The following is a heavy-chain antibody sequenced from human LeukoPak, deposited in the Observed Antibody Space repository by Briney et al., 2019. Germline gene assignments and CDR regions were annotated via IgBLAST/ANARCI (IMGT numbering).Heavy chain of an antibody. D-gene: IGHD6-13*01. CDR3: ARDGFGIAAAGTGGRGYYYYGMDV. Sequence: GGSLRLSCAASGFTFSNYAMSWVRQAPGKGLEWVSVIYSGGSTYYADSVKGRFTISRHNSKNTLYLQMNSLRAEDTAVYYCARDGFGIAAAGTGGRGYYYYGMDVWGQGTTVTVSS. CDR1: GFTFSNYA. V-gene: IGHV3-53*04. CDR2: IYSGGST. J-gene: IGHJ6*02.